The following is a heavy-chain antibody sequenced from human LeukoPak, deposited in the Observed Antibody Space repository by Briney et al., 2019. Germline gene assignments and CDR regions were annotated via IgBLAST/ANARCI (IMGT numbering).Heavy chain of an antibody. V-gene: IGHV4-59*08. D-gene: IGHD3-22*01. CDR1: GGSISTYY. CDR2: MYNSGST. CDR3: ARLSDSDSSGYYWGFEY. Sequence: PSETLSLTCTVSGGSISTYYWSWIRQPPGKGLEWIGYMYNSGSTNYNPSLKSRVTISIDTSKNQVSLKLSSVTAADTAAYYCARLSDSDSSGYYWGFEYWGQGTLVTVSS. J-gene: IGHJ4*02.